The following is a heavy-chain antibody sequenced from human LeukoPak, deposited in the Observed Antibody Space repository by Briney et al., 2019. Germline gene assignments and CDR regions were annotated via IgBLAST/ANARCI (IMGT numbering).Heavy chain of an antibody. CDR2: IYYSGST. Sequence: TLSHTCTVSGGSLSSGDCYWGWIRQPPGKGLEWIGYIYYSGSTYYNPSLKSRVTISVDTSKNQFSLPLSTVTAADTAVYYCARVKYSYALDIWGQGTMVTVSS. V-gene: IGHV4-30-4*08. D-gene: IGHD5-18*01. CDR1: GGSLSSGDCY. J-gene: IGHJ3*02. CDR3: ARVKYSYALDI.